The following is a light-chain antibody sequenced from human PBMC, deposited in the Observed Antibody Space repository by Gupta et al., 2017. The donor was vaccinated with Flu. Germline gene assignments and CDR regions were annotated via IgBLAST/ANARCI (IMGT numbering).Light chain of an antibody. J-gene: IGKJ3*01. CDR1: EDITNY. Sequence: PSSLSASVGDRVTITCQASEDITNYLNWYQQKPGKAPKLLIYDASNLETGVPSRFSGSGSGTDFTFTISNLQPEDLAIYFCQQFANVPPTFGPGTKVDIK. CDR2: DAS. V-gene: IGKV1-33*01. CDR3: QQFANVPPT.